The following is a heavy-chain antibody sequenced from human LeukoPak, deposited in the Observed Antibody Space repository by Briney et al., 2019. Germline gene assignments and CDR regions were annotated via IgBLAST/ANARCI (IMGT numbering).Heavy chain of an antibody. CDR1: GFTFSSYT. V-gene: IGHV3-23*01. CDR2: VSGSGGNT. CDR3: AKDRGSGTYSTFDS. Sequence: GGSLRLSCAASGFTFSSYTMNWIRQAPGKGLEWVSGVSGSGGNTYYAGCVKGRFTISRDNSKNTLYLQMNSLRAGDTAVYYCAKDRGSGTYSTFDSWGQGTLVTVSS. J-gene: IGHJ4*02. D-gene: IGHD1-26*01.